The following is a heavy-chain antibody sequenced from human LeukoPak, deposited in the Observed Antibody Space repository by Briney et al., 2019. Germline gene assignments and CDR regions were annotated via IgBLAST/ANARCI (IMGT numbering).Heavy chain of an antibody. CDR3: ARVGYGSGSYALNWFDP. V-gene: IGHV3-23*01. D-gene: IGHD3-10*01. CDR2: VSSSGETT. CDR1: GFTFSSSA. Sequence: GGSLRLSCAASGFTFSSSAISWVRQAPGKGLEWFSSVSSSGETTYYADSVKGRFTISRDNSKSTLYLQMNSLRVEDTALYYCARVGYGSGSYALNWFDPWGQGTLVTVSS. J-gene: IGHJ5*02.